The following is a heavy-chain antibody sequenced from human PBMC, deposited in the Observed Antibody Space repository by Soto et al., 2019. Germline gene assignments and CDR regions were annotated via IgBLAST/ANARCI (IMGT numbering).Heavy chain of an antibody. V-gene: IGHV5-10-1*01. CDR3: ARDSSGAWDYYYGMVV. J-gene: IGHJ6*02. CDR1: GYSFTSYW. CDR2: IDPSDSYT. D-gene: IGHD6-19*01. Sequence: PGESLKISCKGSGYSFTSYWISWVRQMPGKGLEWMGRIDPSDSYTNYSPSFQGHVTISADKSISTAYLQWSSLKASDTAMYYCARDSSGAWDYYYGMVVWGQGTTVTVSS.